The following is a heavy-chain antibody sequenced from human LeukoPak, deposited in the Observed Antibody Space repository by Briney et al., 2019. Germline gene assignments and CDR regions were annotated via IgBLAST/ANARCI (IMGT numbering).Heavy chain of an antibody. CDR2: IYSGGST. Sequence: GGSLRPSCAASGFTVSSNYMSWVRQAPGKGLEWVSVIYSGGSTYYADSVKGRFTISRDNSKNTLYLQMNSLRAEDTAVYYCARAVAGTVSVFDYWGQGTLVTVSS. V-gene: IGHV3-66*01. J-gene: IGHJ4*02. CDR1: GFTVSSNY. CDR3: ARAVAGTVSVFDY. D-gene: IGHD2-15*01.